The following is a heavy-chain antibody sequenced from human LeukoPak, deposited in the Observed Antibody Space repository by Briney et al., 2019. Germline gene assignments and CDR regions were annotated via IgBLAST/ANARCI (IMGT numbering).Heavy chain of an antibody. CDR1: GFTFDDYG. CDR3: AREEGDYYDSSGYYYPFDY. Sequence: GGSLRLSCAASGFTFDDYGMSWVRQAPGKGLEWVSGINWNGGSTGYADSVKGRFTISRDNAKDSLYLQMNSLRAEDTALYYCAREEGDYYDSSGYYYPFDYWGQGTLVTVSS. V-gene: IGHV3-20*04. J-gene: IGHJ4*02. CDR2: INWNGGST. D-gene: IGHD3-22*01.